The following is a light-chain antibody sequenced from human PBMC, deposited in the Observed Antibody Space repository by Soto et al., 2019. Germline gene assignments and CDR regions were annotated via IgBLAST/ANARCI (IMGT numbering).Light chain of an antibody. CDR1: QTISNY. Sequence: DIQMTQSPSSLSASLGYIVTITCRASQTISNYLNWYQQKSGRAPELLVYAASNLQSGVPSRFTGSGSGTHFTLTISGLEPADFATYFCQQSYNTPITFGQGTRLEIK. J-gene: IGKJ5*01. CDR3: QQSYNTPIT. CDR2: AAS. V-gene: IGKV1-39*01.